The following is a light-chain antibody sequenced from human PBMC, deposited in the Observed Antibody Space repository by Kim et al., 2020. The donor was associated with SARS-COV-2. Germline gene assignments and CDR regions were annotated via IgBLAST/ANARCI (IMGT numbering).Light chain of an antibody. V-gene: IGKV1-9*01. CDR1: QGISSY. CDR2: AAS. CDR3: QQLNSYPLT. J-gene: IGKJ4*01. Sequence: DIQLTQSPSSLSASVGDRVTITCRASQGISSYLAWYQQKPGKAPKLLIYAASTLHSGVPSRFSGSGSETDFTLTISSLQPEDFATYYCQQLNSYPLTFGGGTKVDIK.